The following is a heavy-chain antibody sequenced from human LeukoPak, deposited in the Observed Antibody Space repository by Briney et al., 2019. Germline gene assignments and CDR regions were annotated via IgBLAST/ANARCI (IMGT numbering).Heavy chain of an antibody. CDR2: INHSEST. J-gene: IGHJ5*02. Sequence: SETLSLTCAVYGGSFSGYYWSWIRQPPGKGLEWIGEINHSESTNYNPSLKSRVTISVDTSKNQFSLKLSSVTAADTAVYYCARGGHCSSTSCYAGGFDNWFDPWGQGTLVTVSS. CDR3: ARGGHCSSTSCYAGGFDNWFDP. V-gene: IGHV4-34*01. D-gene: IGHD2-2*01. CDR1: GGSFSGYY.